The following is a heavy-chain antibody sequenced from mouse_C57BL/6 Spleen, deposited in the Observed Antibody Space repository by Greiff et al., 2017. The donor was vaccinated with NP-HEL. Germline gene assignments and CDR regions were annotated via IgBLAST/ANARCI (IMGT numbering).Heavy chain of an antibody. CDR1: GFSFNTYA. CDR2: IRSKSNNYAT. D-gene: IGHD2-3*01. J-gene: IGHJ3*01. CDR3: VRTGYYDWFAY. Sequence: EVQVVESGGGLVQPKGSLKLSCAASGFSFNTYAMNWVRQAPGKGLEWVARIRSKSNNYATYYADSVKDRFTISRDDSESMLYLQMNNLKTEDTAMYYCVRTGYYDWFAYWGQGTLVTVSA. V-gene: IGHV10-1*01.